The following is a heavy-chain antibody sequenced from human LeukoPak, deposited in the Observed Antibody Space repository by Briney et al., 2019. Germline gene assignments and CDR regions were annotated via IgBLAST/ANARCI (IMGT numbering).Heavy chain of an antibody. Sequence: SETLSLTCAVSGGSISSSNWWSWVRQPPGKGLEWIGEIYHSGTANYNPSLKSRVTISVDKSKNQFSLKLSFVTAADTAVYYCARAVDWKYLDPWGQGTLVTVSS. CDR3: ARAVDWKYLDP. D-gene: IGHD1-7*01. J-gene: IGHJ5*02. CDR1: GGSISSSNW. CDR2: IYHSGTA. V-gene: IGHV4-4*02.